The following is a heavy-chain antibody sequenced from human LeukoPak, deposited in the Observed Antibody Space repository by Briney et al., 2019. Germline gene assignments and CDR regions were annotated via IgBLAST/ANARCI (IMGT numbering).Heavy chain of an antibody. CDR1: GGSISSYY. CDR2: IYTSGST. D-gene: IGHD2-15*01. V-gene: IGHV4-4*07. CDR3: ARYPGGPLGEGGGYYFDY. J-gene: IGHJ4*02. Sequence: SETLSLTCTVSGGSISSYYWSWIRQPAGKGLGLIGRIYTSGSTNTNPSLKSRVTMSVDTSKNQFSLKLSSVTAADTAVYYCARYPGGPLGEGGGYYFDYWGQGTLVTVSS.